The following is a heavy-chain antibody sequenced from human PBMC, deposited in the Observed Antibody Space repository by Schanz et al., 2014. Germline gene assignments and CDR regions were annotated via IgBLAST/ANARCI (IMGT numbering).Heavy chain of an antibody. D-gene: IGHD2-8*02. J-gene: IGHJ4*02. CDR2: ISGSGGST. CDR3: AKSLESCPGGRCSRGYFDY. V-gene: IGHV3-23*01. CDR1: GFTFSSYA. Sequence: EVQLLESGGSLVQPGGSLRLSCAASGFTFSSYAMSWVRQAPGKGLEWVSAISGSGGSTYYADSVKGRFTISRDNSKNTLYLQMNSLRAEDTAVYYCAKSLESCPGGRCSRGYFDYWGQGTLVIVSS.